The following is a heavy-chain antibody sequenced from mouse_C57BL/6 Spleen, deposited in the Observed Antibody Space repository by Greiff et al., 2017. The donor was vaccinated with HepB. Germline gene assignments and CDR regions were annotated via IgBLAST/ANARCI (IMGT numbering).Heavy chain of an antibody. V-gene: IGHV8-8*01. D-gene: IGHD4-1*01. CDR3: ARIEELRYFDY. Sequence: QVTLKVCGPGILQPSQTLSLTCSFSGFSLSTFGMGVGWIRHPSGKGLEWLAHIWWDDDKYYNPALKSRLTNSKDTSKNQVFLKIAYVDTADTATYYCARIEELRYFDYWGQGTTLTVSS. CDR1: GFSLSTFGMG. CDR2: IWWDDDK. J-gene: IGHJ2*01.